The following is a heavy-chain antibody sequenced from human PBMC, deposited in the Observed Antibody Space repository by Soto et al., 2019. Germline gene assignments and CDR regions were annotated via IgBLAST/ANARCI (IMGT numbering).Heavy chain of an antibody. D-gene: IGHD2-2*01. J-gene: IGHJ5*02. CDR1: RYKFSNYG. Sequence: ASVKVSCKTSRYKFSNYGITWVRQAPGQPLEWLGWISLYSDGTNYAQKFQGRVSMTTDTSTTTAYMELRSLRYDDTAVYYCARVVPGAEAWFGPWGQGTLVTVSS. V-gene: IGHV1-18*01. CDR3: ARVVPGAEAWFGP. CDR2: ISLYSDGT.